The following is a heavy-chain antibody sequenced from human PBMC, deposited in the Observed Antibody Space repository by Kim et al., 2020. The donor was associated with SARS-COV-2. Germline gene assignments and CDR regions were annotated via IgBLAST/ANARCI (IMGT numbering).Heavy chain of an antibody. J-gene: IGHJ4*02. CDR2: ISGSGGST. Sequence: GGSLRLSCAASGFTFSSYAMSWVRQAPGKGLEWVSAISGSGGSTYYADSVKGRFTISRDNSKNTLYLQMNSLRAEDTAVYYCAKDPYYDYIWGSYRSSYDDYWGQGTLVTVSS. CDR1: GFTFSSYA. V-gene: IGHV3-23*01. CDR3: AKDPYYDYIWGSYRSSYDDY. D-gene: IGHD3-16*02.